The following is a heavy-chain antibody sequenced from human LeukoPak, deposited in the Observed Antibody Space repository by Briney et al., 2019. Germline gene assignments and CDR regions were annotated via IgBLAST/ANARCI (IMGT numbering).Heavy chain of an antibody. CDR1: GFTFRSYG. CDR3: AKSCLDTYYDTLTGSDY. Sequence: GGSLRLSCAASGFTFRSYGMHWVRQAPGKGLQWVAVIWYDGSNKYYADSVKGRFTISRDNSKNTLYLQMNSLRAEDTAVYYCAKSCLDTYYDTLTGSDYWGQGTLVTVSS. CDR2: IWYDGSNK. J-gene: IGHJ4*02. D-gene: IGHD3-9*01. V-gene: IGHV3-30*02.